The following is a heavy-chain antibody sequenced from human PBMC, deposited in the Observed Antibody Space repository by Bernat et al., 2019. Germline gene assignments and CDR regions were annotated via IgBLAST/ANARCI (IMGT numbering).Heavy chain of an antibody. D-gene: IGHD6-19*01. CDR3: ARVRGAVAGITRFDP. CDR2: INHSGST. Sequence: QVQLQQWGAGLLKPSETLSLTCAVYGGSFSGYYWSWIRQPPGKGLEWIGEINHSGSTNYNPSLKSRVTISVDTSKNQFSLKLSSVTAADTAVYYCARVRGAVAGITRFDPWGQGTLVTVSS. CDR1: GGSFSGYY. V-gene: IGHV4-34*01. J-gene: IGHJ5*02.